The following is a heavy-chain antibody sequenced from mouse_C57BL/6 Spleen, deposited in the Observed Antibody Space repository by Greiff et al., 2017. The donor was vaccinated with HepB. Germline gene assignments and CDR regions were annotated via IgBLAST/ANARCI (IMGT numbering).Heavy chain of an antibody. Sequence: VQLQQSGAELVRPGASVKLSCKASGYTFTDYYINWVKQRPGQGLEWIARIYPGSGNTYYNEKFKGKATLTAEKSSSTAYMQLSSLTSEDSAVYFCARYRPYCAMDYWGQGTSVTVSS. V-gene: IGHV1-76*01. J-gene: IGHJ4*01. CDR3: ARYRPYCAMDY. CDR1: GYTFTDYY. CDR2: IYPGSGNT.